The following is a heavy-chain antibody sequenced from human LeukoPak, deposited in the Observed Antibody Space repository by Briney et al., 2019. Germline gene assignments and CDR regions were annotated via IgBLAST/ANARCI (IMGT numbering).Heavy chain of an antibody. V-gene: IGHV3-9*01. D-gene: IGHD1-26*01. Sequence: GGSLRLSCAASGFTFDDYAMHWVRQAPGKGLEWVSGISWNSGSIGYADSVKGRFTISRDNAKNSLYLQMNSLRAEDTALYYCAKASPVGAKDCWGQGTLVAVSS. CDR2: ISWNSGSI. CDR3: AKASPVGAKDC. CDR1: GFTFDDYA. J-gene: IGHJ4*02.